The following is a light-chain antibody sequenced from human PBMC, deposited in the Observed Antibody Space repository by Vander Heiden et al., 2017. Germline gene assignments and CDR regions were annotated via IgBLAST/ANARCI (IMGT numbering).Light chain of an antibody. J-gene: IGKJ2*01. CDR1: ENVKSK. CDR3: QQYNNCPPMYT. V-gene: IGKV3-15*01. CDR2: VAS. Sequence: EIVLTQPSATLSVSPGERATLSFSASENVKSKLAWYQHKPGQAPRLLILVASTRATGIPARFTGSGSGTEFTLTISSLQSQDFAFYYCQQYNNCPPMYTFGQGTKLEIK.